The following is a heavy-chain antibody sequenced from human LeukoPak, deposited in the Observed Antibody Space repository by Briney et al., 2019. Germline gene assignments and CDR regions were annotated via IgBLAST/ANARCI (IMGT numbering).Heavy chain of an antibody. CDR2: INAGNGNT. Sequence: ASVKVSCKASGYTFTSYAMHWVRQAPGQRLEWMGWINAGNGNTKYSQKFQGRVTITRDTSAGTAYMELSSLRSEDTAVYYCAREYVWGSYRYRAFDIWGQGTMVTVSS. CDR3: AREYVWGSYRYRAFDI. D-gene: IGHD3-16*02. J-gene: IGHJ3*02. V-gene: IGHV1-3*01. CDR1: GYTFTSYA.